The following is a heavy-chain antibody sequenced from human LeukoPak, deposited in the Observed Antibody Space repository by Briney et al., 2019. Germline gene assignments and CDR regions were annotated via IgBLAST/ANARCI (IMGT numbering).Heavy chain of an antibody. CDR2: IYYSGST. J-gene: IGHJ3*02. CDR1: GGSIRSYY. CDR3: ARTKPLAAAGGAFDI. V-gene: IGHV4-59*12. Sequence: SETLSLTCTVSGGSIRSYYWSWIRQPPGKGLEWIGYIYYSGSTYYNPSLRSRITISLDTSKTQFSLKLTSLTAADTAVYYCARTKPLAAAGGAFDIWGQGTTVSVSS. D-gene: IGHD6-13*01.